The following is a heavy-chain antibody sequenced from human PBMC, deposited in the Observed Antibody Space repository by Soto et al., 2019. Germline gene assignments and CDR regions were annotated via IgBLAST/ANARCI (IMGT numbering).Heavy chain of an antibody. CDR1: GDSVRRGDYF. V-gene: IGHV4-30-4*01. CDR3: ARDRAYSHYERVGP. J-gene: IGHJ5*02. Sequence: PSVTLCPSGRLSGDSVRRGDYFWCWIRQPPGKGLEWIGYIYYTGSVSYNPSLKSRLSMSVDTSKNQFSLNLRSVTAADTAVYYCARDRAYSHYERVGPWGQGTLVTVSS. D-gene: IGHD4-4*01. CDR2: IYYTGSV.